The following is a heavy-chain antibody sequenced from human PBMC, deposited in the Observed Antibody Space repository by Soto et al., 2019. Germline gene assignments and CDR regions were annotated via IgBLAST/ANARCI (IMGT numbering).Heavy chain of an antibody. CDR2: IDSSGST. Sequence: PSQNMSLTCTGSRHSITSYSWHRIRKPTGKRLEGIGYIDSSGSTNYNPSLNRRVTISVDTSKNQFPLKPRSVTAADTAVYYCVKDGTKTLRHWFDPWGQGFSVTVSS. CDR3: VKDGTKTLRHWFDP. CDR1: RHSITSYS. J-gene: IGHJ5*02. D-gene: IGHD1-1*01. V-gene: IGHV4-59*12.